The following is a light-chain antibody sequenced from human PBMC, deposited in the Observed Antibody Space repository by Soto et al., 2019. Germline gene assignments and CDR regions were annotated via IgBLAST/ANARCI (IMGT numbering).Light chain of an antibody. J-gene: IGLJ1*01. CDR3: SSYACSNYLRV. CDR2: EVS. CDR1: SSDVGGYNY. Sequence: QSALTQPPSASGSPGQSVTISCTGTSSDVGGYNYVSWYQQHPGKAPKLMIYEVSKRPSGVPDRLSGSKSGNTASLTVSGLQAEDEADYYCSSYACSNYLRVFGTGTMLTVL. V-gene: IGLV2-8*01.